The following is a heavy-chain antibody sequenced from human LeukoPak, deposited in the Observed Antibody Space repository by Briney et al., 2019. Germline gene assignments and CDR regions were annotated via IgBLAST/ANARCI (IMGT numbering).Heavy chain of an antibody. J-gene: IGHJ4*02. CDR3: AISGLGFGEFRGLDY. D-gene: IGHD3-10*01. V-gene: IGHV3-53*01. CDR2: IFSSGPT. Sequence: PGGSVRLSCAASGFNVSNNYMDWVRQAPGKGVEWGSVIFSSGPTYYADSVKGRFPISRDTSKNALYLQMNSLRAEDTAVYYCAISGLGFGEFRGLDYWGQGTLVTVSS. CDR1: GFNVSNNY.